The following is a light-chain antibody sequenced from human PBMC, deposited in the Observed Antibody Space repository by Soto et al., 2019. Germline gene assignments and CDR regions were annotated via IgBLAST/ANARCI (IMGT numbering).Light chain of an antibody. CDR1: QSVRDNY. V-gene: IGKV3-20*01. Sequence: EIVLTQSPGTVSLSPGERATLSCRASQSVRDNYLAWYQQKPGQAPSLLIFDTSRRATGIPDRFTGSGSGTDFALTISRVEPQYIAVYLSPQSASSPRTFVQRT. CDR3: PQSASSPRT. CDR2: DTS. J-gene: IGKJ1*01.